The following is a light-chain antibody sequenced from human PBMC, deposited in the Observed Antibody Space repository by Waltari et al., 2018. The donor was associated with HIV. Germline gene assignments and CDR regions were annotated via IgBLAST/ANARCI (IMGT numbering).Light chain of an antibody. V-gene: IGKV1-39*01. Sequence: DIQMTQSPSSLSASVGDRVIITCRASQSISTYLNWYQQKPGKAPKLLIYAASNLQSGVPSGFSGGGSGTDFTLTISSLQPEDFATYYCQQGYSSPYTFGQGTKLEIE. CDR1: QSISTY. J-gene: IGKJ2*01. CDR3: QQGYSSPYT. CDR2: AAS.